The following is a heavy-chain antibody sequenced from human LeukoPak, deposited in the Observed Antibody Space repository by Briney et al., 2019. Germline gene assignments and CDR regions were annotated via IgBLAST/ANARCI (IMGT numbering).Heavy chain of an antibody. V-gene: IGHV3-21*01. D-gene: IGHD3-22*01. Sequence: GGSLRLSCAASGFPLMSYSMNWVRQAPGRGLEWVSSISSSSSYIYYADSVKGRFTISRDNAKNSLYLQMNSLRAEDTAVYYCARDNYYDSSGYSGYWGQGTLVTVSS. CDR2: ISSSSSYI. CDR1: GFPLMSYS. CDR3: ARDNYYDSSGYSGY. J-gene: IGHJ4*02.